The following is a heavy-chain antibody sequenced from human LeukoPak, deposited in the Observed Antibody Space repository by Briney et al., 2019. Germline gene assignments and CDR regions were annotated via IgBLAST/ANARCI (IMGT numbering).Heavy chain of an antibody. V-gene: IGHV1-18*01. D-gene: IGHD6-19*01. CDR2: INPIHGGT. J-gene: IGHJ4*02. CDR1: GYKFTNYG. CDR3: ARGPYSSAWGDYFDY. Sequence: ASVKVSCKASGYKFTNYGISWVRQAPGQGLEWMGWINPIHGGTWYVQKFQGRVAMTKDSSVSTAFMELVSLESDDTAVYYCARGPYSSAWGDYFDYWGQGTLVTVSS.